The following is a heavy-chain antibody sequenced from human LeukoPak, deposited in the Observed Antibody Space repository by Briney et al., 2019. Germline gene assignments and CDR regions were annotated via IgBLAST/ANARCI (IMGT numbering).Heavy chain of an antibody. Sequence: PGGSLRLSCAASGFTFSSYDMHWVRQATGKGLEWVSVIGTSGDTYYAGSVKGRFTISRDNAKNTLYLQMNSLRAEDTAVYYCALAGGGNLPFDYWGQGTLLTVSS. D-gene: IGHD4-23*01. CDR3: ALAGGGNLPFDY. J-gene: IGHJ4*02. CDR2: IGTSGDT. CDR1: GFTFSSYD. V-gene: IGHV3-13*04.